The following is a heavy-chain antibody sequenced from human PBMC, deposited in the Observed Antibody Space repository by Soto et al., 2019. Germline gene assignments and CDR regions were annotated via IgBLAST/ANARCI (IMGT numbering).Heavy chain of an antibody. CDR2: IWYDGSNK. V-gene: IGHV3-33*01. CDR1: GFTFSSYG. J-gene: IGHJ4*02. CDR3: ARLGITGTTYFDY. Sequence: GGSLRLSCAASGFTFSSYGMHWVRQAPGKGLEWVAVIWYDGSNKYYADSVKGRFTFSRDNSKNTLYLQMNSLRAEDTAGYYWARLGITGTTYFDYWGQGTLVTVSS. D-gene: IGHD1-20*01.